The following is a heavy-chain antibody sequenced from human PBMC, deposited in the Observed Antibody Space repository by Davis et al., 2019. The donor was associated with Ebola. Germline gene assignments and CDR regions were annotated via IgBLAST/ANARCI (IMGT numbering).Heavy chain of an antibody. D-gene: IGHD5-24*01. Sequence: PGGSLRLSCAASGFTFSSYSMNWVRQAPGKGLEWVSYISSSSSTIYYADSVKGRFTISRDNSKNTLYLQMNSLRAEDTAVYYCVKGMGTYYYYGMDVWGQGTTVTVSS. CDR1: GFTFSSYS. J-gene: IGHJ6*02. V-gene: IGHV3-48*01. CDR2: ISSSSSTI. CDR3: VKGMGTYYYYGMDV.